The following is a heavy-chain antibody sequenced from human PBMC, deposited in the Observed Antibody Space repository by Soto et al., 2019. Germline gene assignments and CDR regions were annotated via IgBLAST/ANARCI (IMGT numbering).Heavy chain of an antibody. CDR2: IHSSGSP. V-gene: IGHV4-31*03. CDR3: ARDLAAAASEVVFAY. Sequence: SDPLALTFTASGASITSGEYYGTWIRQHPGEGLEWIGYIHSSGSPLYNPSLKSRVSISIDTSKQQFCLNLKSVTAADTDEYYSARDLAAAASEVVFAYWGQGTLVTVSS. CDR1: GASITSGEYY. D-gene: IGHD6-13*01. J-gene: IGHJ4*02.